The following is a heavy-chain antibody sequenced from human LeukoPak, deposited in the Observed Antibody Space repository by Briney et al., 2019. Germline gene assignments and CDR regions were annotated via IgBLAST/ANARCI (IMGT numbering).Heavy chain of an antibody. CDR1: GGSFSGYY. V-gene: IGHV4-34*01. D-gene: IGHD3-10*01. CDR3: ARGRGGAYGTDV. CDR2: INHSGST. Sequence: SETLSLTCAVYGGSFSGYYWSWIRQPPGKGLEWIGEINHSGSTNYNPSLKSRVTISVDTSKNQFSLKLSSVTAADTAVYYCARGRGGAYGTDVWGQGTTVTVSS. J-gene: IGHJ6*02.